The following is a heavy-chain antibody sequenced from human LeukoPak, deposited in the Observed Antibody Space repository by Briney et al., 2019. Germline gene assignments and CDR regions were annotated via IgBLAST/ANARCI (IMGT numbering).Heavy chain of an antibody. CDR2: INHSGST. Sequence: SETLSLTCAVYGGSFSGYCWSWIRQPPGKGLEWIGEINHSGSTNYNPSLKSRVTISVDTSKNQFSLKLSSVTAADTAVYYCARGLVVVPAAVYYYYYGMDVWGQGTTVTVSS. D-gene: IGHD2-2*01. V-gene: IGHV4-34*01. CDR3: ARGLVVVPAAVYYYYYGMDV. J-gene: IGHJ6*02. CDR1: GGSFSGYC.